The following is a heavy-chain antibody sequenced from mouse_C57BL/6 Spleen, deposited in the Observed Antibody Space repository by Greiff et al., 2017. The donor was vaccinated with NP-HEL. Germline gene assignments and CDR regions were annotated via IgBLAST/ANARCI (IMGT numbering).Heavy chain of an antibody. J-gene: IGHJ3*01. CDR3: ASSGAYGYEEFAD. D-gene: IGHD2-2*01. Sequence: QVQLQQSGAELAKPGASVKLSCKASGYTFTSSWMHWVKQRPGQGLEWIGYINPSSGYTKYNQKFKDKATLTADKSSSTAYMQLSSLTYEDAAVYDSASSGAYGYEEFADWGQGTLVTVSA. V-gene: IGHV1-7*01. CDR2: INPSSGYT. CDR1: GYTFTSSW.